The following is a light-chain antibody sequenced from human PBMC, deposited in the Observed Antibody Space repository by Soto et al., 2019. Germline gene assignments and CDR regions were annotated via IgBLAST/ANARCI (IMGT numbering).Light chain of an antibody. V-gene: IGKV3-11*01. CDR1: QSVGNY. Sequence: PGERATLSCRASQSVGNYLAWYRQKPGQPPRLLIYDASNRATDIPARFSGSGSGQDFTLTISSLEPEDFAVNYCQQRSDWPRTFGPGTTVDI. J-gene: IGKJ3*01. CDR3: QQRSDWPRT. CDR2: DAS.